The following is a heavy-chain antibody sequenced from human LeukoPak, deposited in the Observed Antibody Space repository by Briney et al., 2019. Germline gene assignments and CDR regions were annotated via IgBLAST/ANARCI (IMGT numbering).Heavy chain of an antibody. CDR2: ISSSGSTI. Sequence: GGSLRLSCAASGFTFSSYEMNWVRQAPGKGLEWVSYISSSGSTIYYADSVKGRFTISRDNAKNSLYLQMNSLRAEDTAVYYCARGPLWFGEAEAFDIWGQGTMVTVSS. CDR3: ARGPLWFGEAEAFDI. D-gene: IGHD3-10*01. J-gene: IGHJ3*02. V-gene: IGHV3-48*03. CDR1: GFTFSSYE.